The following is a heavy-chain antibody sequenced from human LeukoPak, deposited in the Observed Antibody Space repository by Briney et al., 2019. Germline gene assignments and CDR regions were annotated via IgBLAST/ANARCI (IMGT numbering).Heavy chain of an antibody. Sequence: GGSLRLSCAASGFTVSSNYMSWVRQAPGKGLEWVSIIYSGGSTYYADSVKGRFTISRDNSGNTLYLQMNSLRAEDTAVYYCARGGRDGHNQGYWGQGTLVTVSS. CDR3: ARGGRDGHNQGY. J-gene: IGHJ4*02. V-gene: IGHV3-53*01. CDR2: IYSGGST. D-gene: IGHD5-24*01. CDR1: GFTVSSNY.